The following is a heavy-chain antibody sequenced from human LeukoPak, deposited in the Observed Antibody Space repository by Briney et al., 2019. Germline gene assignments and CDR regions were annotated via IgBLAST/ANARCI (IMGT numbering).Heavy chain of an antibody. V-gene: IGHV3-15*01. D-gene: IGHD2-15*01. Sequence: GGSLGLSCAASGFTFSNAWMSWVRQAPGKGLEWVGRIKSKTDGGTIDYAAPVKGRFTISRDDSTNTLYLQMNGLKTEDTAVYYCTTGPVGPPRSWVGYWGQGTLVTVSS. CDR3: TTGPVGPPRSWVGY. J-gene: IGHJ4*02. CDR2: IKSKTDGGTI. CDR1: GFTFSNAW.